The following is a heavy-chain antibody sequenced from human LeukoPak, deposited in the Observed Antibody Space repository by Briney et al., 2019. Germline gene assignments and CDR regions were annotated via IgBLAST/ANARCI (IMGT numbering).Heavy chain of an antibody. CDR3: ATESSMVAYSYYYALDV. CDR1: GFTFNNAW. Sequence: GGSLRLSCAASGFTFNNAWMNWVRQAPGKGLGWGGRIKSGTDGGATDYAAPVKGRFTISRDDSKSTLYLRMDSLKTEDTAVYYCATESSMVAYSYYYALDVWGQGTTVTVSS. CDR2: IKSGTDGGAT. V-gene: IGHV3-15*07. D-gene: IGHD2-8*01. J-gene: IGHJ6*02.